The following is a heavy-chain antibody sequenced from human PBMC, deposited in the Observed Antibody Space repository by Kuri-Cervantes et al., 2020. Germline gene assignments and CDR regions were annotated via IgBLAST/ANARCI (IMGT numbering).Heavy chain of an antibody. D-gene: IGHD3-22*01. Sequence: SVKVSCKASGGTFSSYAISWVRQAPGQGLEWMGGIIPIFGTANYAQKFQGRVTITTDESTSTVYMELSSLRSEDTAVYYCARETGSGYYRGYFDYWGQGTLVTVSS. V-gene: IGHV1-69*05. CDR2: IIPIFGTA. CDR1: GGTFSSYA. J-gene: IGHJ4*02. CDR3: ARETGSGYYRGYFDY.